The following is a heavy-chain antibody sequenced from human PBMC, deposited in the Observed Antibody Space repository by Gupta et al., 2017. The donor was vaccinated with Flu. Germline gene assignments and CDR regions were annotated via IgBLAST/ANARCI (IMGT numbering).Heavy chain of an antibody. CDR1: GASISSATSY. CDR2: IFSSGTT. D-gene: IGHD6-19*01. Sequence: QLQVQESGPGLVKPSETLSLTCTVSGASISSATSYWGWVRQSPGTGLAWIGTIFSSGTTYYNPSVESRVAISIDKSKNQFSLKLASVTATDTAVYYCARHRLSPGVGRAVAGPRGLFDVWGRGILVAVSS. CDR3: ARHRLSPGVGRAVAGPRGLFDV. J-gene: IGHJ2*01. V-gene: IGHV4-39*01.